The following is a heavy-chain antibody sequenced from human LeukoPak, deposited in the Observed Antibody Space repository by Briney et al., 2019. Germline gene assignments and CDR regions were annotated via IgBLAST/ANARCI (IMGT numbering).Heavy chain of an antibody. CDR2: INHSGST. CDR1: GGSFSGYY. J-gene: IGHJ4*02. D-gene: IGHD2-15*01. CDR3: ARTYCSGGSCFYYFDH. Sequence: SETLSLTCAVYGGSFSGYYWSWIRQPPGKGLEWIGEINHSGSTNYNPSLKSRVTISVDTSKNQFSLKLSSVTAADTAVYYCARTYCSGGSCFYYFDHWGQGTLVTVSS. V-gene: IGHV4-34*01.